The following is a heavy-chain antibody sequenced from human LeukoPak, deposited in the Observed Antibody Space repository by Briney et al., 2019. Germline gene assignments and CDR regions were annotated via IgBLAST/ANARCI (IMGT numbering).Heavy chain of an antibody. V-gene: IGHV3-74*01. Sequence: GGSLRLSCAASGFTFSSYWMHWVRQAPGKGLVWVSRINSDGSSTSYADSVKGRFTISRDNAKNTVSLQMNSLRDEDTGVYYCARANPADFDLWGRGTVVIVSS. D-gene: IGHD1-14*01. CDR3: ARANPADFDL. J-gene: IGHJ2*01. CDR1: GFTFSSYW. CDR2: INSDGSST.